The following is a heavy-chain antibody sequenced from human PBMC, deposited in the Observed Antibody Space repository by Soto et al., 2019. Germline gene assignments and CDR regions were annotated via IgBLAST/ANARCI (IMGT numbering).Heavy chain of an antibody. D-gene: IGHD5-12*01. J-gene: IGHJ4*02. Sequence: SVKVSCKASGFTFTSSAVQWVRQARGQRLEWIGWIVVGSGNTNYAQKFQERVTITRDMSTSTAYMELSSLRSEDTAVYYCVADGSGYGEAFDYWGQGTLVTVSS. CDR3: VADGSGYGEAFDY. CDR1: GFTFTSSA. V-gene: IGHV1-58*01. CDR2: IVVGSGNT.